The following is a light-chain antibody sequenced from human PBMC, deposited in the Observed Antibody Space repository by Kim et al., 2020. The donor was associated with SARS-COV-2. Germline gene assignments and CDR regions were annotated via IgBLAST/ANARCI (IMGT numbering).Light chain of an antibody. V-gene: IGLV2-18*02. CDR3: SSYTTSSTLV. Sequence: QSALTQPPTVSGSPGQSVTISCTGTSSDIGSYDRVSWYQHSPGTAPKLIIYEVSNRPSGVPGRFSGSKSGNTASLTISGLQAEDEADYYCSSYTTSSTLVFGVGTQLTVL. CDR2: EVS. J-gene: IGLJ2*01. CDR1: SSDIGSYDR.